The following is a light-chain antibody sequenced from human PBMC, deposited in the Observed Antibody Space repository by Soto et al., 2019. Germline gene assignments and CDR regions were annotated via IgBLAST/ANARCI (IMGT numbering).Light chain of an antibody. CDR3: QQFESSGVT. Sequence: ESVLTQAPGTPSLSPGERATLSCRTTQSVSSNYVAWYQQKPGQAPRLLVYGASSRATGIPDRFSDSVSGTEFTLTISRLEPEDFAVYYCQQFESSGVTFALWTKVDI. V-gene: IGKV3-20*01. CDR1: QSVSSNY. J-gene: IGKJ3*01. CDR2: GAS.